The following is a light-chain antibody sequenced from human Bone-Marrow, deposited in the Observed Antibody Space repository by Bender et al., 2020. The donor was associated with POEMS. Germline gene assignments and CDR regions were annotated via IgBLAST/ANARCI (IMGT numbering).Light chain of an antibody. V-gene: IGLV1-47*01. CDR1: SSNIGYNY. CDR2: RHS. CDR3: ASWDDSLSGVL. Sequence: QSVLTQPPSASGTPGQRVTISCSGSSSNIGYNYVYWYQQLPGGAPKLLIYRHSQRPSGVPDRFSGSQSGNSASLAISGLRSEDEADYYCASWDDSLSGVLFGGGTRLTVL. J-gene: IGLJ2*01.